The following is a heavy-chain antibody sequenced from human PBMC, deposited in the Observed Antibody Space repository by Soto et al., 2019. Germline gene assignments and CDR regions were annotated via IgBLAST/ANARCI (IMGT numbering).Heavy chain of an antibody. V-gene: IGHV3-48*01. CDR3: ARVTGSWSRIDYGMDV. CDR1: GFTFSSYS. J-gene: IGHJ6*02. D-gene: IGHD6-13*01. Sequence: GGSLRLSCAASGFTFSSYSMNWVRQAPGKGLEWVSYISSSSSTIYYADSVKGRFTISRDNAKNSLYLQMNSLRAEDTAVYYCARVTGSWSRIDYGMDVWGQGTTVTVSS. CDR2: ISSSSSTI.